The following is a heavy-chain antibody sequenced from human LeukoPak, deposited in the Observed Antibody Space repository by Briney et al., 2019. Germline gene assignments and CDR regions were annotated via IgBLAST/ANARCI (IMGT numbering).Heavy chain of an antibody. CDR2: IKSKTDGGTT. Sequence: PGGSLRLSCAASGFTFSNAWMSWVRQAPGKGREWVGRIKSKTDGGTTDYAAPVKGRFTISRDDSKNTLYLQMNSLKTEDTAVYYCTTDSHKLYYDILTGYYYAFDIWGQGTMVTVSS. V-gene: IGHV3-15*01. CDR3: TTDSHKLYYDILTGYYYAFDI. J-gene: IGHJ3*02. D-gene: IGHD3-9*01. CDR1: GFTFSNAW.